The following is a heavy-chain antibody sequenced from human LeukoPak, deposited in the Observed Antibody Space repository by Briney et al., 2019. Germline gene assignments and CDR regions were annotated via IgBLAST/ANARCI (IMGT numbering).Heavy chain of an antibody. CDR1: GFTFSDYS. V-gene: IGHV4-34*01. J-gene: IGHJ3*01. CDR2: IQCTGRT. Sequence: GSLRLSCAASGFTFSDYSMNWVRQAPGKGLEWIGAIQCTGRTFSNPSLKSRVTIPVDASKRQFSLDLRSATAADTAVYYCARRRHNFDYYDVWGQGTRVTVSS. D-gene: IGHD1-20*01. CDR3: ARRRHNFDYYDV.